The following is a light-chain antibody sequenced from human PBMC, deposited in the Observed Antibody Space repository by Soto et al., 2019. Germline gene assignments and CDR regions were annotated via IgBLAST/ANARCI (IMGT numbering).Light chain of an antibody. V-gene: IGLV2-14*03. CDR3: SSCTSSNTFV. J-gene: IGLJ1*01. CDR2: DVS. CDR1: SSDVCSHNC. Sequence: QSVLTQPASVSGSPGQSITISCTGTSSDVCSHNCASWYQQHPGKAPKLMIYDVSNRPSGVSYRFSGSKSGNTASLTISGLQAEDEADYYCSSCTSSNTFVFGTGSQV.